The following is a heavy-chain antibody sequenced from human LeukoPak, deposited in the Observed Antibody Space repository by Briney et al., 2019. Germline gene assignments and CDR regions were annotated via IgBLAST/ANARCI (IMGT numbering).Heavy chain of an antibody. CDR2: IIPIFGTA. CDR3: ARVATKFNYYYYMDV. CDR1: GGTFSSYA. Sequence: ASVKVSCKASGGTFSSYAISWVRQAPGQGLEWMGGIIPIFGTANYAQKFQGRVTITADESTSTAYMELSSLRSEDTAVYYCARVATKFNYYYYMDVWGKGTTVTISS. V-gene: IGHV1-69*13. D-gene: IGHD5-12*01. J-gene: IGHJ6*03.